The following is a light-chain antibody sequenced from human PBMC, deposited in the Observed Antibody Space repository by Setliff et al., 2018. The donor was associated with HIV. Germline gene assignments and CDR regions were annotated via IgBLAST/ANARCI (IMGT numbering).Light chain of an antibody. J-gene: IGLJ1*01. CDR2: EVR. Sequence: QSVLTQPASVSGSPGQSITISCTGTSSDVGGYTYVSWYQQHPGKAPKLIIYEVRNRPSGVSNRFSGSKSGNTASLTISGLQAEDEADYYCSSYASTNTLPFGTGTKVTVL. V-gene: IGLV2-14*01. CDR3: SSYASTNTLP. CDR1: SSDVGGYTY.